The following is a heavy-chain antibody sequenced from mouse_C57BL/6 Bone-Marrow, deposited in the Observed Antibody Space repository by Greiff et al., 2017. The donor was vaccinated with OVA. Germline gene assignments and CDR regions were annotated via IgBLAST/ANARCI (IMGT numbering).Heavy chain of an antibody. CDR2: ILPSIGRT. V-gene: IGHV15-2*01. Sequence: VQLQQSGSELRSPGSSVKLSCKDFDSEVFPIAYMSWVRQKPGHGFEWIGGILPSIGRTIYGEKFEDKATLDADTLSNTAYLELNSLTSEDSAIYYCARHYGSSYGAWFAYWGQGTLVTVSA. D-gene: IGHD1-1*01. CDR3: ARHYGSSYGAWFAY. J-gene: IGHJ3*01. CDR1: DSEVFPIAY.